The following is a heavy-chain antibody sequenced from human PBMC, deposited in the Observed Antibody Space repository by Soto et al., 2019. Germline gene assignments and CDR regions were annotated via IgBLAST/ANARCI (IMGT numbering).Heavy chain of an antibody. CDR1: GGSFSGYY. D-gene: IGHD6-13*01. CDR2: INHSGST. CDR3: ARLYPPLRGSSWLDY. Sequence: QVQLQQWGAGLLKPSETLSLTCAVYGGSFSGYYWSWIRQPPGKGLEWIGEINHSGSTNYNPSLKSRVTISGEPSKNQCALKLSSVTAADTAVYYCARLYPPLRGSSWLDYWGQGTLVTVSS. J-gene: IGHJ4*02. V-gene: IGHV4-34*01.